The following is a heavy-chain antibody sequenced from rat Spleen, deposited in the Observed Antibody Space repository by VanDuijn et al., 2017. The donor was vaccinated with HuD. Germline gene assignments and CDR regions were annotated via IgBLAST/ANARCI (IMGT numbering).Heavy chain of an antibody. CDR3: AKDKDGGYVMDA. J-gene: IGHJ4*01. V-gene: IGHV5-27*01. CDR1: GFTFNNYD. D-gene: IGHD1-11*01. Sequence: EVQLVESGGGLVQPGRSLQLSCAASGFTFNNYDMAWVRQTPTKGLEWVSSINPDGGRNFYRDSVKGRFTISRDNAKSTLYLQMNSLRSEDTATYYCAKDKDGGYVMDAWGQGASVTVSS. CDR2: INPDGGRN.